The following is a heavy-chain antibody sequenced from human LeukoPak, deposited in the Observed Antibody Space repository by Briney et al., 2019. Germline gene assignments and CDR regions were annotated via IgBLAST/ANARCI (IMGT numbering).Heavy chain of an antibody. CDR3: ARASLFGNSYYYYYMDV. D-gene: IGHD3-10*02. Sequence: SETLSLTCTVSGGSISSGSYYWSWIRQPAGKGLEWIVRIYTSGSTNYNPSLKSRVTISVDTSKNQFSLKLSSVTAADTAVYYCARASLFGNSYYYYYMDVWGKGTTVTISS. V-gene: IGHV4-61*02. CDR1: GGSISSGSYY. J-gene: IGHJ6*03. CDR2: IYTSGST.